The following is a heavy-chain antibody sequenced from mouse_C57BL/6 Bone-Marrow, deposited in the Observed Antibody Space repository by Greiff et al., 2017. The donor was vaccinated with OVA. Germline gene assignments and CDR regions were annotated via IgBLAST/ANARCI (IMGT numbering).Heavy chain of an antibody. CDR3: ARRVMCGSSWYFDD. D-gene: IGHD1-1*01. CDR2: IYPRSGNT. V-gene: IGHV1-81*01. Sequence: VQLQQSGAELARPGASVKLSCKASGYTFTSYGISWVKQRTGQGLEWIGEIYPRSGNTYYNDKFKGKATLTADKSSSTAYMELRSLTSEDSAVYVCARRVMCGSSWYFDDWGTGTTLTVSS. CDR1: GYTFTSYG. J-gene: IGHJ1*03.